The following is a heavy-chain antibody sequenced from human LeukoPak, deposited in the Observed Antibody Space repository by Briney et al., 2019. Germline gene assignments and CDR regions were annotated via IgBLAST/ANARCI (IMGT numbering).Heavy chain of an antibody. Sequence: GGSLRLSCAASGFTFSSYAMHWVRQAPGKGLEWVAVISYDGSNKYYADSVKGRFTTSRDNSKNTLHLQMNSLRAEDTAVYYCARDGPFDWLDYYYYGMDVWGQGTTVTVSS. V-gene: IGHV3-30-3*01. CDR1: GFTFSSYA. J-gene: IGHJ6*02. D-gene: IGHD3-9*01. CDR3: ARDGPFDWLDYYYYGMDV. CDR2: ISYDGSNK.